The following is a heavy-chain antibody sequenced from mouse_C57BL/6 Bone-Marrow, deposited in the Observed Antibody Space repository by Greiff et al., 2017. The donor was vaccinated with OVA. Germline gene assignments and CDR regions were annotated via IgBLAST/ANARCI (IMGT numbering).Heavy chain of an antibody. CDR1: GFTFSDYG. V-gene: IGHV5-15*01. CDR2: ISNLAYSI. CDR3: ARNYYGSSNYAMDY. D-gene: IGHD1-1*01. J-gene: IGHJ4*01. Sequence: EVKLMESGGGLVQPGGSLKLSCAASGFTFSDYGMAWVRQAPRKGPEWVAFISNLAYSIYYADTVTGRFTISRENAKNTLYLEMSSLRSEDTAMYYCARNYYGSSNYAMDYWGQGTSVTVSS.